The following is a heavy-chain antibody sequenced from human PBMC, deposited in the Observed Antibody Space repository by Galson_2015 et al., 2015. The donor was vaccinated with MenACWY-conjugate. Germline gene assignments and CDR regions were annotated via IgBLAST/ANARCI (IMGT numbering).Heavy chain of an antibody. Sequence: SLRLSCAASGFTFSSYSMNWVRQAPGKGLEWVSYITSSSTTIYYADSVKGRFTISRDNAKNSLYLQMNSLRDEDTAVYYCARDREDYEHVWGTYRPHYFYYWGRGTLLTVSS. CDR3: ARDREDYEHVWGTYRPHYFYY. CDR2: ITSSSTTI. D-gene: IGHD3-16*02. V-gene: IGHV3-48*02. CDR1: GFTFSSYS. J-gene: IGHJ4*01.